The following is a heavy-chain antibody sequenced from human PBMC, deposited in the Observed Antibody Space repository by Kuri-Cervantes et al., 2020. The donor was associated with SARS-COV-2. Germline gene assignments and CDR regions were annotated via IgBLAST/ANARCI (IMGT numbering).Heavy chain of an antibody. D-gene: IGHD2-2*01. Sequence: SETLSLTCTVSGGSISSYYWTWVRQPPGKGLEFIGYIYYNGNGYNPSLESRVTMSLDTSRNQFSLRLTSVTPADTAVYYCARATSFTSIYYYFDSWGQGNPGT. CDR2: IYYNGN. CDR3: ARATSFTSIYYYFDS. V-gene: IGHV4-59*01. CDR1: GGSISSYY. J-gene: IGHJ4*02.